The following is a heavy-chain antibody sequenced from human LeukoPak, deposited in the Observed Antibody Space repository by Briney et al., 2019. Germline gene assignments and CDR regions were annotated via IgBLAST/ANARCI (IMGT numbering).Heavy chain of an antibody. V-gene: IGHV3-72*01. Sequence: GGSLRLSCAASGFTFSDHYMDWLRQAPGKGLEWVGRTRNKANSYTTEYAASVKGGFTVSRDASKNSLHLQMNSLKTEDTAVYYCARASGNSTIRYYFDNWGQGTLVTVSS. CDR2: TRNKANSYTT. D-gene: IGHD3-3*01. CDR1: GFTFSDHY. CDR3: ARASGNSTIRYYFDN. J-gene: IGHJ4*02.